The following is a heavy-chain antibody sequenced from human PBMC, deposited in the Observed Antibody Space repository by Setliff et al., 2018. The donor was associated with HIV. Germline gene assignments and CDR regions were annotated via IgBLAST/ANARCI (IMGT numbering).Heavy chain of an antibody. CDR2: IYTSGST. CDR1: GGSISSGSYF. CDR3: SRIVSGSDYVVDY. Sequence: SETLSLTCTVSGGSISSGSYFWSWIRQPAGKGLEWIGHIYTSGSTNYNPSLKSRVSISLDTSKNQFSLKLSSVTAADTAVYYCSRIVSGSDYVVDYWGQGTLVTVSS. J-gene: IGHJ4*02. D-gene: IGHD5-12*01. V-gene: IGHV4-61*09.